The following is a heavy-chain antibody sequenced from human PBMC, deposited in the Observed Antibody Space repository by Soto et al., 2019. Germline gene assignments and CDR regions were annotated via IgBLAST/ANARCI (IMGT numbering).Heavy chain of an antibody. J-gene: IGHJ6*02. V-gene: IGHV1-46*01. CDR2: INPSGGSS. CDR1: GYTFASYY. CDR3: ARDLYLAGDALGGYYYYGMDV. Sequence: ASVKVSCKASGYTFASYYMHWVRQAPGHGLEWMGIINPSGGSSSYAQNFQGRVTLTRDTSTSTVYMELSSLRSEDTAVYYCARDLYLAGDALGGYYYYGMDVWGQGTKVTVSS. D-gene: IGHD6-19*01.